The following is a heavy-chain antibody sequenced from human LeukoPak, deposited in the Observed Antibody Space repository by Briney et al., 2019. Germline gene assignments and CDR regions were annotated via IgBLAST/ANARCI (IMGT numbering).Heavy chain of an antibody. CDR3: ARDGVLGGYPRSNDVFDI. V-gene: IGHV4-59*13. CDR1: GSSISSYY. D-gene: IGHD5-12*01. CDR2: IYYSGRT. Sequence: PSETLSLTFPGSGSSISSYYWSLIRQPPWKGVEWIGYIYYSGRTNYNPSLESRVTISVDTSKNQFSLKLSSVTAADTAVYYCARDGVLGGYPRSNDVFDIWGQGTMVTVSS. J-gene: IGHJ3*02.